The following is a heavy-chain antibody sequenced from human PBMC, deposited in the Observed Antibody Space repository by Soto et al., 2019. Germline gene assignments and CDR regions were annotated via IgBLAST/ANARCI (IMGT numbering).Heavy chain of an antibody. CDR3: AKDRSPRITMIVVVITSSIGY. J-gene: IGHJ4*02. CDR2: ISYDGSNK. D-gene: IGHD3-22*01. V-gene: IGHV3-30*18. Sequence: VAVISYDGSNKYYADSVKGRFTISRDNSKNTLYLQMNSLRAEDTAVYYCAKDRSPRITMIVVVITSSIGYWGQGTLVTVSS.